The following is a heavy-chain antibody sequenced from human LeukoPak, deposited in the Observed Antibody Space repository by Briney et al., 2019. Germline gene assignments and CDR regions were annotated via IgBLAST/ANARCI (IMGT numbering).Heavy chain of an antibody. CDR1: GFTLSSSS. CDR2: ISTSGGTI. D-gene: IGHD2-21*01. CDR3: ATHIPFDC. J-gene: IGHJ4*02. Sequence: GGCLRLSCAASGFTLSSSSTNWVRQAPEKGLGWGSYISTSGGTIYYADSVNGQFTISRDNAKNSLYMPMDSLRAEDTAVYYCATHIPFDCWGQGTLVTVSS. V-gene: IGHV3-48*01.